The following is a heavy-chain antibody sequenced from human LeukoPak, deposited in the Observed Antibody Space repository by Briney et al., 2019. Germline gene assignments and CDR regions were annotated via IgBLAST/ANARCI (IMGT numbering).Heavy chain of an antibody. Sequence: GGSLSLSCAASGFTFSSYSMNWVRQAPGKGLEWVSSISSSSSYIYYADSVKGRFTISRDNAKNSLYLQMNSLRAEDTAAYYCARDMEFWSGYYPAALDYWGQGTLVTVSS. CDR2: ISSSSSYI. CDR1: GFTFSSYS. CDR3: ARDMEFWSGYYPAALDY. J-gene: IGHJ4*02. D-gene: IGHD3-3*01. V-gene: IGHV3-21*01.